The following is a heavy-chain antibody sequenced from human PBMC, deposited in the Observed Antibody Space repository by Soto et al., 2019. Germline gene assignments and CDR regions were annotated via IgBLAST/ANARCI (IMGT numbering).Heavy chain of an antibody. J-gene: IGHJ4*02. V-gene: IGHV2-5*02. CDR2: IYWDDDK. D-gene: IGHD3-22*01. CDR3: AHRGVYYYDSSGYYSFDY. Sequence: SGPTLVNPTQTLTLTCTFSGFSLSTSGVGVGWIRQPPGEALEWLALIYWDDDKRYSPSLKSRLTITKDTSKNQVVLTMTNMDPVDTATYYCAHRGVYYYDSSGYYSFDYWGQGTLVTVSS. CDR1: GFSLSTSGVG.